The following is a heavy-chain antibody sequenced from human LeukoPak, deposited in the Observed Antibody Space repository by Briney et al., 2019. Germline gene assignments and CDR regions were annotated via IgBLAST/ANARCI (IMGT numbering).Heavy chain of an antibody. CDR2: IKQDGSEK. J-gene: IGHJ4*02. D-gene: IGHD5-18*01. CDR3: TRDWDTPRGGGFYFEY. V-gene: IGHV3-7*03. Sequence: PGGSLRLSCVASGFTFSNYWMSWVRQAPGKGLEGVAIIKQDGSEKYYVDSVKGRFTISRDNAKNSLYLQMNSLRVEDTAVYYCTRDWDTPRGGGFYFEYWGQGALVTVSS. CDR1: GFTFSNYW.